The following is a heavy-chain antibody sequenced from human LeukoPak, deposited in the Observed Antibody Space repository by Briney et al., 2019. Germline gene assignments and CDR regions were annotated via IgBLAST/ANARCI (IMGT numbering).Heavy chain of an antibody. D-gene: IGHD3-9*01. Sequence: PSETLSLTCTVSGGSISSSSYYWGWIRQPPGKGLEWIGSIYYSGSTYCNPSLKSRVTISVDTSKNQFSLKLSSVTAADTAVYYCARGRYFGYWGQGTLVTVSS. V-gene: IGHV4-39*07. CDR1: GGSISSSSYY. CDR3: ARGRYFGY. CDR2: IYYSGST. J-gene: IGHJ4*02.